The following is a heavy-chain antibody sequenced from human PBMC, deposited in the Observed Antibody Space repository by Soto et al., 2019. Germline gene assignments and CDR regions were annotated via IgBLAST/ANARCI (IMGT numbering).Heavy chain of an antibody. J-gene: IGHJ4*02. CDR3: AKGHPGGSCYSGLDC. Sequence: LRLSFAASGFSLSTCAMTWVRQAPGKGLEWVLCISGSGDTTYYADSVKGRFTISRDTSKNTVYLQMNSLRVDDTAVYYCAKGHPGGSCYSGLDCWGQGTLVTVSS. V-gene: IGHV3-23*01. CDR1: GFSLSTCA. CDR2: ISGSGDTT. D-gene: IGHD2-15*01.